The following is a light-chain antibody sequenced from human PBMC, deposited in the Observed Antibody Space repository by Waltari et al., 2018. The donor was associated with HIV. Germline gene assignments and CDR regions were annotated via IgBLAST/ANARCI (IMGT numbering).Light chain of an antibody. J-gene: IGKJ2*03. Sequence: EIVMTQSPLSLRVTPGEPASFTCRSSQSLLQSNGYKYLDWYLRKPGQSPQLLIYLGSNRAPGVSDRFSGSGSGTDFTLKISRVEAEDVGVYYCMQGLQAPYSFGQVTKLEIK. CDR1: QSLLQSNGYKY. CDR3: MQGLQAPYS. CDR2: LGS. V-gene: IGKV2-28*01.